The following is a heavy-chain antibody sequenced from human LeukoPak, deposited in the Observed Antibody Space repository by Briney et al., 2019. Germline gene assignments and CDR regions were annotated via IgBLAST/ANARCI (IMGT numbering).Heavy chain of an antibody. D-gene: IGHD6-13*01. CDR1: GFTFSSYA. Sequence: GSLRLSCAASGFTFSSYAMHWVRQPPGKGLEWIGYIYYSGSTNYNPSLKSRVTISVDTSKNQFSLKLSSVTAADTAVYYCARAVSWTDYYYYMDVWGKGTTVTVSS. V-gene: IGHV4-59*01. CDR2: IYYSGST. CDR3: ARAVSWTDYYYYMDV. J-gene: IGHJ6*03.